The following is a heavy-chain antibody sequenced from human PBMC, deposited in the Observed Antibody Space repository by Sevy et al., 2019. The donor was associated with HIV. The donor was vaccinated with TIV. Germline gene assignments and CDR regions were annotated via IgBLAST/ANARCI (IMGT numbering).Heavy chain of an antibody. CDR3: TRNRGYHTFDH. CDR2: IRGSSGSY. CDR1: GFTFSIFD. J-gene: IGHJ4*02. V-gene: IGHV3-48*02. D-gene: IGHD5-12*01. Sequence: GGSLRLSCAASGFTFSIFDLDWVRQAPGKGLEWVSYIRGSSGSYMPDYADSVKGRFTISRDNAKNSLYLQMNSLRDEDTAVYYCTRNRGYHTFDHWGQGTLVTVSS.